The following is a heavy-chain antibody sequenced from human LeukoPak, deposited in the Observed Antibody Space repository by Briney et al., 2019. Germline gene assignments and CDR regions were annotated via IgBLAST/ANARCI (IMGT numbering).Heavy chain of an antibody. V-gene: IGHV3-23*01. Sequence: GGSLRLSCAASGFAFSSYAMSWVRQAPGKGLEWVSAISGSGGSTYYADSVKGRFTISRDNSKNTLYLQMNSLRAEDTAVYYCAKDLSYCSGGSCYMALSDFFDYWGQGTLVTVSS. J-gene: IGHJ4*02. CDR2: ISGSGGST. CDR1: GFAFSSYA. D-gene: IGHD2-15*01. CDR3: AKDLSYCSGGSCYMALSDFFDY.